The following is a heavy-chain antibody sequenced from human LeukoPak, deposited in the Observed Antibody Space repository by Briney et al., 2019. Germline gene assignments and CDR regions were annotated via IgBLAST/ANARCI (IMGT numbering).Heavy chain of an antibody. CDR3: ASSLWFGELFKN. Sequence: LRLSCAASGFTFSDYYMSWIRQAPGKGLEWIGYIYYSGSTNYNPSLKSRVTISVDTSKNQFSLKLSSVTAADTAVYYCASSLWFGELFKNWGQGTLVTVSS. CDR1: GFTFSDYY. V-gene: IGHV4-59*01. D-gene: IGHD3-10*01. CDR2: IYYSGST. J-gene: IGHJ4*02.